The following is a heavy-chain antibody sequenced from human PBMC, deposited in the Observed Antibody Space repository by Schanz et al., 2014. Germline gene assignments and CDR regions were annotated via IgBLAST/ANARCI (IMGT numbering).Heavy chain of an antibody. CDR3: ARDYYDSSGYYYCDY. V-gene: IGHV1-69*08. Sequence: QVQLVQSGPEVKKPGSSVKVSCQAFGDTFSKYNIMWVRQVPGQGLEWLGRIMPLRGIGNNAWKFQDRLTITADKSMNITYMELSSLGTEDTAMYYCARDYYDSSGYYYCDYWGQGTLVTVSS. CDR1: GDTFSKYN. CDR2: IMPLRGIG. D-gene: IGHD3-22*01. J-gene: IGHJ4*02.